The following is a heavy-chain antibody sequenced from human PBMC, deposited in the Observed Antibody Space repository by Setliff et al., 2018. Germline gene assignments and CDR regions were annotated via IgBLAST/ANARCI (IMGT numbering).Heavy chain of an antibody. CDR2: INHAGST. D-gene: IGHD6-6*01. V-gene: IGHV4-34*01. CDR1: GGTFSDYH. Sequence: SETLSLTCSAYGGTFSDYHWTWIRQPPGKGLEWIGEINHAGSTNYNPSLKSRVTISVDTSKNQFSLTMNSVTAADAAVYYCARGRNVAARLLDTWGQGSRVTVSS. CDR3: ARGRNVAARLLDT. J-gene: IGHJ5*02.